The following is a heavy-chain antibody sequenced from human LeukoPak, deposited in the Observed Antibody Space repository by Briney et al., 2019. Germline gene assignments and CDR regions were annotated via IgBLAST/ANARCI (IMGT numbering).Heavy chain of an antibody. D-gene: IGHD3-16*01. CDR1: GFTFSSYS. CDR3: ARAFGTKV. V-gene: IGHV3-48*01. J-gene: IGHJ4*02. CDR2: ISSSSSTI. Sequence: PGGSLRLSCAASGFTFSSYSMNWVRQAPGKGLEWVSYISSSSSTIYYADSVKGRFTISRDNAKNSLYLQMNSLRAEDTAVYYCARAFGTKVWGQGTLVTVSS.